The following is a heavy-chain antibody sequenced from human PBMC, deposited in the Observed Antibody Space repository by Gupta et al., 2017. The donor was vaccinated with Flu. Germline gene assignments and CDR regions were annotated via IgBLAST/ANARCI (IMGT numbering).Heavy chain of an antibody. CDR2: IIPIFGTA. V-gene: IGHV1-69*01. CDR3: ARTRRRLTTVTSDAFDI. Sequence: QVQLVQSGAEVQKPGSSVKVSCKASGGTFSSYAISWVRQAPGQGLEWMGGIIPIFGTANYAQKFQGRVTITADESTSTAYMELSSLRSEDTAVYYCARTRRRLTTVTSDAFDIWGQGTMVTVAS. CDR1: GGTFSSYA. J-gene: IGHJ3*02. D-gene: IGHD4-17*01.